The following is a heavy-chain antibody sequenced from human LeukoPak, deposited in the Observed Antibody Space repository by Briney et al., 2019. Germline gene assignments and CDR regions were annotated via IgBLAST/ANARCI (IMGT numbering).Heavy chain of an antibody. Sequence: GGSLRLSCAASGFTFSSYSMNWVRQAPGKGLEVFSSISSSSSYIYYADSVKGRFTISRDNDKKSLYLQMNSLRAEDTAVYYCARDFRGIGAFDIWGQGTMVTVSS. D-gene: IGHD3-16*01. V-gene: IGHV3-21*01. CDR3: ARDFRGIGAFDI. J-gene: IGHJ3*02. CDR2: ISSSSSYI. CDR1: GFTFSSYS.